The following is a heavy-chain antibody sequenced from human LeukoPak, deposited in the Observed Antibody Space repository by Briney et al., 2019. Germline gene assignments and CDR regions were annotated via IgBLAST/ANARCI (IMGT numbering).Heavy chain of an antibody. CDR3: ARELSASYSFYYYGMDV. CDR1: GVTFNSHE. J-gene: IGHJ6*02. Sequence: GGSLRLSCAASGVTFNSHEMNWVRQAPGKGLEWLSDISSSGSSVNYADSVKGRFTVSRDNDKNSLYLPMRGLTVEDTAIYYCARELSASYSFYYYGMDVWGQGTTVTVSS. D-gene: IGHD1-26*01. CDR2: ISSSGSSV. V-gene: IGHV3-48*03.